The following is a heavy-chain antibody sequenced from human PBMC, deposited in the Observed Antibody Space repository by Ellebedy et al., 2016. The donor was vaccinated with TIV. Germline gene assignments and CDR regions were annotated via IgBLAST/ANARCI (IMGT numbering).Heavy chain of an antibody. D-gene: IGHD6-13*01. J-gene: IGHJ4*02. CDR3: ARDMAAAGATPFDY. V-gene: IGHV1-69*04. CDR1: GGTFSSYA. CDR2: IIPILGIA. Sequence: AASVKVSCKASGGTFSSYAISWVRQAHGQGLEWMGRIIPILGIANYAQKFQGRVTITADKSTSTAYMELSSLRSEDTALYYCARDMAAAGATPFDYWGQGTLVTVSS.